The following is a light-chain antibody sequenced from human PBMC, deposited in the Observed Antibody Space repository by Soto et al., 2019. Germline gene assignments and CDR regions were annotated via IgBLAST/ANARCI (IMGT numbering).Light chain of an antibody. CDR1: SSDVGGYNY. Sequence: QSVLTQPASVSGSPGQSITISCTGTSSDVGGYNYVSWYQQHPGKAPKLMIYEVSNRPSGVSNRFSGSKSSNTASLTISGLQAEDEADYYCSSYTSSSTQVFGTGTKLTVL. CDR2: EVS. V-gene: IGLV2-14*01. J-gene: IGLJ1*01. CDR3: SSYTSSSTQV.